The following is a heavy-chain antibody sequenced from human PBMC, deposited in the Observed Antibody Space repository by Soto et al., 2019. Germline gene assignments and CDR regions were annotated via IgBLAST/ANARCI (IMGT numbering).Heavy chain of an antibody. CDR1: GFTFSSYA. V-gene: IGHV3-23*01. Sequence: GGSLRLSCAASGFTFSSYAMSWVRQAPGKGLEWVSAISGSGGSTYYADSVKGRFTISRDNSKNTLYLQMNSLRAEDTAVYYCANTRGGSIAPSTAFDIWGQGTMVTVSS. J-gene: IGHJ3*02. CDR2: ISGSGGST. CDR3: ANTRGGSIAPSTAFDI. D-gene: IGHD6-6*01.